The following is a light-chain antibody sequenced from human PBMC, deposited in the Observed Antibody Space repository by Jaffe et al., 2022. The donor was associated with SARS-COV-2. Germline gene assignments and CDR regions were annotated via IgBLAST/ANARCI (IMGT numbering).Light chain of an antibody. CDR1: QSVSNTY. CDR3: QQYVSSPWT. V-gene: IGKV3-20*01. CDR2: GAS. J-gene: IGKJ1*01. Sequence: EIVLTQSPGTVSLSPGERATLSCRASQSVSNTYLAWYQQKPGQAPRLLIYGASSRATGIPDRFSGSGSGADFTLTISRLEPEDFAVYYCQQYVSSPWTFGQGTNVEI.